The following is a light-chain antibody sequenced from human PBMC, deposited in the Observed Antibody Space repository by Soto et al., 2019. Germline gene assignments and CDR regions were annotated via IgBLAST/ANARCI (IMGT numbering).Light chain of an antibody. J-gene: IGKJ5*01. CDR3: QQRSSVIT. CDR2: DAT. V-gene: IGKV3-11*01. CDR1: QSVASH. Sequence: EVVLTQSPASLSLSPGERATLSCRASQSVASHLAWYQQKPGQAPRLLIYDATKRATGIPARFSGNGFGTYFTITISSLEHEDVAVYYCQQRSSVITFGQGTRLDIK.